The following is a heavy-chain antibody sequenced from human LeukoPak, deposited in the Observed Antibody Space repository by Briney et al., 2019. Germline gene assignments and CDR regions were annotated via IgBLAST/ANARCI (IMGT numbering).Heavy chain of an antibody. CDR2: ISSSSSTI. CDR3: ARAADYFDY. Sequence: GGSLRLSCAASRFTFSTYSMNWVRQAPGKGLEWVSYISSSSSTIYYADSVKGRFTISRDNAKNSLYLQMNSLRAEDTAVYYCARAADYFDYWGQGTLVTVSS. V-gene: IGHV3-48*01. CDR1: RFTFSTYS. J-gene: IGHJ4*02.